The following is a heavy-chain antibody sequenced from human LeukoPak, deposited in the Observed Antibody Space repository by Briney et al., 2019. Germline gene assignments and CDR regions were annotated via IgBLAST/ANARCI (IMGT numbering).Heavy chain of an antibody. CDR3: ASIFSRRWRSFDY. CDR1: GGSISSSSYY. V-gene: IGHV4-39*01. J-gene: IGHJ4*02. D-gene: IGHD3-3*01. CDR2: IYYSGST. Sequence: SETLSLACTVSGGSISSSSYYWGWIRQPPGKGLEWIGSIYYSGSTYYNPSLKSRVTISVDTSKNQFSLKLSSVTAADTAVYYCASIFSRRWRSFDYWGQGTLVTVSS.